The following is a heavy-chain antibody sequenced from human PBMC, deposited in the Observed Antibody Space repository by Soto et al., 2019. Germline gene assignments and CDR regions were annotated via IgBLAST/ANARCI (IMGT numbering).Heavy chain of an antibody. CDR1: GGSISSGGYY. J-gene: IGHJ4*02. Sequence: SETLSLTCTVSGGSISSGGYYWSWIRQHPGKGLEWIGYIYYSGSTYYNPSLKSRVTISVDTSKNQFSLKLSSVTAADTAVYYCARAKGEYCSSTSCYVFDYWGQGTLVTVSS. CDR3: ARAKGEYCSSTSCYVFDY. CDR2: IYYSGST. V-gene: IGHV4-31*03. D-gene: IGHD2-2*01.